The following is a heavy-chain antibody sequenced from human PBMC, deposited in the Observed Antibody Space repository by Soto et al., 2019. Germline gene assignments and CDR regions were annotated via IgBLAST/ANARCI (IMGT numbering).Heavy chain of an antibody. D-gene: IGHD5-12*01. V-gene: IGHV1-18*01. Sequence: ASVKVSCKASGYTFFTYDISWVRQAPGQGLEWTGWISTYSGDTNYAQKFQGRFTMTTDTSTTTAYLELRSLRSDDTAVYYCARHHGPTTSENWFEPWGQGTMVTVSS. J-gene: IGHJ5*02. CDR3: ARHHGPTTSENWFEP. CDR2: ISTYSGDT. CDR1: GYTFFTYD.